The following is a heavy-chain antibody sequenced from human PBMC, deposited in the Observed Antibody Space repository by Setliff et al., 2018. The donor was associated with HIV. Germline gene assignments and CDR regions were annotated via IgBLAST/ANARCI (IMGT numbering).Heavy chain of an antibody. CDR3: ARGPYYYGSSTYSYFDC. J-gene: IGHJ4*02. V-gene: IGHV3-21*01. Sequence: GGSLRLSCAASGFTFSSYSMNWVRQAPGKGLEWVSSISSSSSYIYYADSVKGRFTISRDNAKNSLFLQMNSLRAEDTAVYYCARGPYYYGSSTYSYFDCWGQGTLVTVSS. CDR1: GFTFSSYS. CDR2: ISSSSSYI. D-gene: IGHD3-22*01.